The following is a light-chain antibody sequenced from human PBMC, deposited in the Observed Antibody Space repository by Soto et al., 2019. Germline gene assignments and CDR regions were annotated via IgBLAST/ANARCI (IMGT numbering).Light chain of an antibody. CDR3: SSYAGSRIVV. CDR1: SSDVGGYNY. CDR2: EVS. J-gene: IGLJ2*01. V-gene: IGLV2-8*01. Sequence: QSALTQPPSASGSPGQSVTISCTGTSSDVGGYNYVSWYQQHPGKAPKLMIYEVSKRPSGVPDRFSGSKSGNTASLTVSGLQAEDEADYYCSSYAGSRIVVFGGGTQLTVL.